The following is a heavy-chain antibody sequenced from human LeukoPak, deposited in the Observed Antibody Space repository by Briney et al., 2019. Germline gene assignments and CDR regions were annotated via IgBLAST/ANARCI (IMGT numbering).Heavy chain of an antibody. J-gene: IGHJ6*03. Sequence: GGSLRLSCAAAGFTFSSYSINWVRQAPGKGREWVSYISSSGSTIYYGESVKGRFTISRDNAKNSLYLQMNSLRAEDTAVYYCARLAAADIYYYYYMDVWGKGTTVTISS. D-gene: IGHD6-13*01. V-gene: IGHV3-48*04. CDR3: ARLAAADIYYYYYMDV. CDR1: GFTFSSYS. CDR2: ISSSGSTI.